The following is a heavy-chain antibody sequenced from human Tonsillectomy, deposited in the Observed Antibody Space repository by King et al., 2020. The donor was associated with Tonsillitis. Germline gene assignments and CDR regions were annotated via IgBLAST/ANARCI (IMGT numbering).Heavy chain of an antibody. V-gene: IGHV3-72*01. CDR2: TRNKANSYTT. J-gene: IGHJ3*02. Sequence: VQLVESGGGLVQPGGSLRLSCAVSGFTFSDHYIDWVRQAPGKGLEWVGRTRNKANSYTTEYAASVKGRFTISRDDSKKSVYLQMNSLKTEDTAVYYCAHSRGYYDYDELDIWGKGQWSPSL. CDR3: AHSRGYYDYDELDI. CDR1: GFTFSDHY. D-gene: IGHD3-22*01.